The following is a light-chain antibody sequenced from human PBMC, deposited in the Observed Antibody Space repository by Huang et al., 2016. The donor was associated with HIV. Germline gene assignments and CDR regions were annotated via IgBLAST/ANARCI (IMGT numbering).Light chain of an antibody. V-gene: IGKV3-11*01. Sequence: EIVLTQSPVTLSLSPGETATLSCRASQSVLNFLAWYQQKPGQAPRPLIYDASNRATGVPARFSGSGSGTDFTLTISSLEPEDFAVYYCQQRNNWPLTFGPGTRVDVK. CDR3: QQRNNWPLT. J-gene: IGKJ3*01. CDR1: QSVLNF. CDR2: DAS.